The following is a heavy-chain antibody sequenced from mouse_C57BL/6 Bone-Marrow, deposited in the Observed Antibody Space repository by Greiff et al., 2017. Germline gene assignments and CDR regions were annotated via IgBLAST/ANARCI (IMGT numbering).Heavy chain of an antibody. Sequence: QVTLKVSGAELVRPGASVKLSCKASGYTFPDYYLNWVKQRPVQGLEWIAKIYHGSGNTYYTEKFQGQATLTEEHSSSTVYLQLSRLTSEDSSIYVCARSYYCSSSSSFAYWGQGTLVTVSA. D-gene: IGHD1-1*01. CDR1: GYTFPDYY. CDR3: ARSYYCSSSSSFAY. V-gene: IGHV1-76*01. CDR2: IYHGSGNT. J-gene: IGHJ3*01.